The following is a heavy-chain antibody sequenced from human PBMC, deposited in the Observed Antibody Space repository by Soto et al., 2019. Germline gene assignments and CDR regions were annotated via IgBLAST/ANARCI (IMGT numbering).Heavy chain of an antibody. Sequence: QPGGSLRLSCAASGFTFSSYDMHWVRQATGKGLEWVSAIGTAGDTYYPGSVKGRFTISRENAKNTVYLQMNSLRAEDTAVYYCTKNRSPEGSGPNYFDYWGLGTLVTVSS. CDR1: GFTFSSYD. D-gene: IGHD6-19*01. V-gene: IGHV3-13*01. J-gene: IGHJ4*02. CDR3: TKNRSPEGSGPNYFDY. CDR2: IGTAGDT.